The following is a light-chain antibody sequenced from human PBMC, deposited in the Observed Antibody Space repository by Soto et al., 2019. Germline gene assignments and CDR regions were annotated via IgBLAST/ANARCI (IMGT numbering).Light chain of an antibody. Sequence: QSALTQPASVSGSPGQSITISCTGTSSDVGGYNYVSWYQQHPGKAPKLMIYEVSNRPSGVSNRFSGSKSGNTASLTISGLQAEDEADYYCTSYTRSCTRVFGGGTKVTVL. J-gene: IGLJ3*02. CDR2: EVS. V-gene: IGLV2-14*01. CDR1: SSDVGGYNY. CDR3: TSYTRSCTRV.